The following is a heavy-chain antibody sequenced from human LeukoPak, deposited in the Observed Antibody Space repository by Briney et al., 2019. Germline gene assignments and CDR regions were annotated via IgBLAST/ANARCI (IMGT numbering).Heavy chain of an antibody. J-gene: IGHJ3*02. V-gene: IGHV4-61*01. Sequence: KPSETLSLTCAVSGGSVSSGSYYWSWIRQPPGKGLEWIGYIYYSGSTNYNPSLKSRVTISVDTSKNQFSLKLSSVTAEDTAVFYCARVASGYDVFDIWGQGTMVTVSS. D-gene: IGHD3-3*01. CDR2: IYYSGST. CDR3: ARVASGYDVFDI. CDR1: GGSVSSGSYY.